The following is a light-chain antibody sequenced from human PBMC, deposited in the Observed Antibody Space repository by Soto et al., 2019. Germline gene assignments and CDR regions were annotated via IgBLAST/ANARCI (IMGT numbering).Light chain of an antibody. J-gene: IGLJ2*01. CDR2: DVI. Sequence: QSVLTQPASVSGSPGQSITISCTGTSSDVGAYNYVSWYQQYPGKAPKLMIYDVINRPSGVSNRFSGSKSGNTASLTIAGLQAEDEADYYCSSYTGSGTLVVFGGGTKLTVL. CDR1: SSDVGAYNY. V-gene: IGLV2-14*01. CDR3: SSYTGSGTLVV.